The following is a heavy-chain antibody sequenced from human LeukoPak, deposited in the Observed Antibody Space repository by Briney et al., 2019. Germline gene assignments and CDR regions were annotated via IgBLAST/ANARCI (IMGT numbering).Heavy chain of an antibody. CDR3: ARDKYIAYFDY. D-gene: IGHD5-12*01. Sequence: GGSLRLSCAASGFTFSSYWMSWVHQAPGKGLEWVANIKQDGSEKYYVDSVKGRFTISRDNAKNSLYLQMNSLRAEDTAVYYCARDKYIAYFDYWGQGTLVTVSS. J-gene: IGHJ4*02. CDR2: IKQDGSEK. CDR1: GFTFSSYW. V-gene: IGHV3-7*01.